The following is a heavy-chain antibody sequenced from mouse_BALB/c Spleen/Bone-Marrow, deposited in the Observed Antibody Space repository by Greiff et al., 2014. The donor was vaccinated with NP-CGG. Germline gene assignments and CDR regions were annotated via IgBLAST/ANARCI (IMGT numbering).Heavy chain of an antibody. D-gene: IGHD2-4*01. J-gene: IGHJ2*01. Sequence: EVQLQQSGAELVRPGASVKLSCTASGFNIKDYYMHWVKQRPEQGLEWIGWIDPENGDTEYAPKFQGKATMTADTSSNTAYLQLSSLTSEDTSVYYCDARGDYDFDYFDYWGQGTPLTVSS. CDR1: GFNIKDYY. CDR2: IDPENGDT. V-gene: IGHV14-4*02. CDR3: DARGDYDFDYFDY.